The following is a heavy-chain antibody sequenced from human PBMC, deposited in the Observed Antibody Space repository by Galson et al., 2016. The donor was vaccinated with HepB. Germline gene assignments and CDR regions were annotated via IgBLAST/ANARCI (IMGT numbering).Heavy chain of an antibody. J-gene: IGHJ6*02. CDR2: ISTDAINK. CDR3: ARPRASNYYYYGMDV. D-gene: IGHD2-2*01. CDR1: GFTFSSYG. Sequence: SLRLSCAASGFTFSSYGMHWVHQAPGKGLEWVAVISTDAINKYYADSVRGRFTISRDDPKNTLYLQMNSLRPEDTAVYYCARPRASNYYYYGMDVWGQGTTVAVSS. V-gene: IGHV3-30*03.